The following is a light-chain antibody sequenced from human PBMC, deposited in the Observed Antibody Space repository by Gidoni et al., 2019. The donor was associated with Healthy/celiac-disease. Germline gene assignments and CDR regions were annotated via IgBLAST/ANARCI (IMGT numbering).Light chain of an antibody. CDR1: QAISSW. CDR2: AAS. V-gene: IGKV1-12*01. Sequence: DIQMTQSPSSVSASVGDRVTLTCRACQAISSWLAWYQQKPGTAPKLLIYAASSLHSGVPARFSGSGSGTEFTLTISSLQPEDFATYYCQQANSFPPSFGQGTRLEIK. CDR3: QQANSFPPS. J-gene: IGKJ5*01.